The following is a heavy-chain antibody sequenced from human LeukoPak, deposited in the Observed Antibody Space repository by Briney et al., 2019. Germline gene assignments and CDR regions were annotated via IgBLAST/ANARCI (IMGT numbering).Heavy chain of an antibody. J-gene: IGHJ4*02. CDR3: ALTMVHLGRLDYYFHY. CDR2: IYSDGST. V-gene: IGHV3-53*01. CDR1: GFTVSSNY. D-gene: IGHD3-10*01. Sequence: GGSLRLSCAASGFTVSSNYMSWVRQAQGKGLEWVSVIYSDGSTYYADSVKGRFTISRDSSKNTLHLQVNSLRAEDAAVYYCALTMVHLGRLDYYFHYWGRGTLVTVSS.